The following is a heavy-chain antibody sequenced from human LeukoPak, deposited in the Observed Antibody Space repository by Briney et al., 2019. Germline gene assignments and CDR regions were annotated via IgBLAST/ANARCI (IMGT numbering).Heavy chain of an antibody. CDR3: ARVEAEQGLRFLEWLPPYYYYYMDV. CDR1: GGTFSSYA. J-gene: IGHJ6*03. Sequence: ASVKVSCKASGGTFSSYAISWVRQATGQGLEWMGWMNPNSGNTGYAQKFQGRVTITRNTSISTAYMELSSLRSEDTAVYYCARVEAEQGLRFLEWLPPYYYYYMDVWGKGTTVTVSS. CDR2: MNPNSGNT. D-gene: IGHD3-3*01. V-gene: IGHV1-8*03.